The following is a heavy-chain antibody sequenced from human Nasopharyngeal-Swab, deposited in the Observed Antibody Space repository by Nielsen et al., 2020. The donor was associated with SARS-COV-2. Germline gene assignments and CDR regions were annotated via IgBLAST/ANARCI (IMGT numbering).Heavy chain of an antibody. CDR1: GFTFDDYG. D-gene: IGHD5-18*01. V-gene: IGHV3-21*01. CDR3: ARTGYSYGLDY. J-gene: IGHJ4*02. Sequence: GESLKISCAASGFTFDDYGMSWVRQAPGKGLEWVSSISSSSSYIYYADSVKGRFTISRDNAKNSLYLQMNSLRAEDTAVYYCARTGYSYGLDYWGQGTLVAVSS. CDR2: ISSSSSYI.